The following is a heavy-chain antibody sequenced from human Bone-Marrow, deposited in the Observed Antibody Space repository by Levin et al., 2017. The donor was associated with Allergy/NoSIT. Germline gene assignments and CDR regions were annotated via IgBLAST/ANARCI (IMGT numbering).Heavy chain of an antibody. CDR1: GSGFSFSDYE. CDR2: ISPDASRK. J-gene: IGHJ4*02. Sequence: GGSLRLSCVVSGSGFSFSDYEIHWVRQAPGKGLEWVAVISPDASRKYYADSVKGRFTISRDNSKNTLYLQMNSLRAEDTAVYYCTTLTVASTFDYWGQGTLVTVSS. D-gene: IGHD6-19*01. CDR3: TTLTVASTFDY. V-gene: IGHV3-30-3*01.